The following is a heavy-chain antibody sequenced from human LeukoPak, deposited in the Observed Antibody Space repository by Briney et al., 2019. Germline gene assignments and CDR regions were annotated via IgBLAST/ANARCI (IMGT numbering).Heavy chain of an antibody. D-gene: IGHD4-17*01. Sequence: GGSLRLSCAASGFSVSANYMSWVRQAPGKGLEWVSAISGSGGSTYYADSVKGRFTISRDNSKNTLYLQMNSLRAEDTAVYYCAKGKYGDYNWGQGTLVTVSS. V-gene: IGHV3-23*01. CDR3: AKGKYGDYN. CDR1: GFSVSANY. CDR2: ISGSGGST. J-gene: IGHJ4*02.